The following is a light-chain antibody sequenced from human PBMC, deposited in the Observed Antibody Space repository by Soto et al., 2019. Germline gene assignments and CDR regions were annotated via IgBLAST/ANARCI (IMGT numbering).Light chain of an antibody. V-gene: IGKV3-15*01. CDR3: QQYNSWAPVT. CDR1: ESVSRN. J-gene: IGKJ5*01. CDR2: DAS. Sequence: EVVMTQSPATLSVSPGERATLSCRASESVSRNLAWYQQKPGQAPRLLIYDASTRATGIPDRFSGGGSGTEFTLTISSRQSEDFVVYYCQQYNSWAPVTFGQGTRLEIK.